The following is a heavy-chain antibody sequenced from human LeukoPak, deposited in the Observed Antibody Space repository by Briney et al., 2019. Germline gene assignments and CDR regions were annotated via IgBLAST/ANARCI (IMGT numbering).Heavy chain of an antibody. CDR2: IYYSGST. CDR3: ARVDGYFDY. D-gene: IGHD5-24*01. V-gene: IGHV4-39*01. Sequence: SETLSLTCTVSGGSIRSSSYYWGWIRQPPGKGLEWIGSIYYSGSTYYNPSLKSRVTISVDTFKNQFSLKLSSVTAADTAVYYCARVDGYFDYWGQGTLVTVSS. J-gene: IGHJ4*02. CDR1: GGSIRSSSYY.